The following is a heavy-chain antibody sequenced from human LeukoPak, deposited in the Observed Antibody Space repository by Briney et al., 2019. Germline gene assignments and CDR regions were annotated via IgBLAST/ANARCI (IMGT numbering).Heavy chain of an antibody. D-gene: IGHD3-16*02. Sequence: PSETLSLTCAVYGGSFSGYYWSWIRQPPGKGLEWIGEINHSGSTNYNPSLKSRVTISVDTSKNQFSLKLSSVTAADTAVYYCARGQFRYYDYVWGSYRYRPIFDYWGQGTLVTVSS. CDR1: GGSFSGYY. J-gene: IGHJ4*02. CDR2: INHSGST. V-gene: IGHV4-34*01. CDR3: ARGQFRYYDYVWGSYRYRPIFDY.